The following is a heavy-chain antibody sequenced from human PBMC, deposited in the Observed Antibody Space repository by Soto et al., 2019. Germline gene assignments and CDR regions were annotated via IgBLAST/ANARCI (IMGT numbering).Heavy chain of an antibody. J-gene: IGHJ4*02. V-gene: IGHV1-2*02. CDR1: GYTFSDYY. CDR3: AREPAAAKPEGVDF. Sequence: ASVKVSCKASGYTFSDYYIHWVRQAPGQGLEWMGWINPNSGGTKYAPKFQGGVTMTRDTSITTAYMELSRLRSGDTAVYYCAREPAAAKPEGVDFWGQGTVVTVSS. CDR2: INPNSGGT. D-gene: IGHD2-2*01.